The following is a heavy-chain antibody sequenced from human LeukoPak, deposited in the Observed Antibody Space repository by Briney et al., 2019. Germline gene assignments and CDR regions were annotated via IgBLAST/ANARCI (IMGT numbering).Heavy chain of an antibody. CDR2: INSDGSST. Sequence: PGGSLRLSCAASGFTFSSYWMHWVRQAPGKGLVWVSRINSDGSSTSYADSVKGRFTISRDNAKKTLYLQMNSLRAEDTALYYCAKDKGDDFWSGYGDAFDIWGQGTMVTVSS. CDR1: GFTFSSYW. V-gene: IGHV3-74*01. D-gene: IGHD3-3*01. CDR3: AKDKGDDFWSGYGDAFDI. J-gene: IGHJ3*02.